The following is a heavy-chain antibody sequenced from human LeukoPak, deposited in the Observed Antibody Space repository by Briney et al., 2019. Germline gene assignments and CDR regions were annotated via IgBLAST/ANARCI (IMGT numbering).Heavy chain of an antibody. J-gene: IGHJ4*02. Sequence: GGSLRLSCAASGFTFGDYAMHWVRQAPGKGLEWVSGISWNSGSIGYADSVKGRFTISRDNAKNSLYLQMNSLRAEDTALYYCAKGYYYDSSGTTIDYWGQGTLVTVSS. V-gene: IGHV3-9*01. CDR2: ISWNSGSI. CDR3: AKGYYYDSSGTTIDY. CDR1: GFTFGDYA. D-gene: IGHD3-22*01.